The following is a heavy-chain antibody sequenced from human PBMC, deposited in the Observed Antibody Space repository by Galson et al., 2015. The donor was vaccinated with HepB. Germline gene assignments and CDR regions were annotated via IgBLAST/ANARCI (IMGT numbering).Heavy chain of an antibody. Sequence: SLRLSCATSRFTFSSYNMNWVRQAPGKGLEWVSCISGDSTYMYYADSVKGRFTISRDNAKNSLDLQMTSLRADDTAVYYCARDPPLGTPFDFWGQGTLVTVSS. J-gene: IGHJ4*02. D-gene: IGHD7-27*01. CDR3: ARDPPLGTPFDF. CDR1: RFTFSSYN. V-gene: IGHV3-21*01. CDR2: ISGDSTYM.